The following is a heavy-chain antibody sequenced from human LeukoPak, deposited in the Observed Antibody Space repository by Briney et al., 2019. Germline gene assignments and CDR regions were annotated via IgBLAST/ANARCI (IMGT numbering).Heavy chain of an antibody. V-gene: IGHV3-48*04. CDR2: ISSSSSTI. CDR1: GFTFSSYS. CDR3: AREGSSVLPLNWFDP. J-gene: IGHJ5*02. Sequence: GGSLRLSCAASGFTFSSYSMNWVRQAPGKGLEWVSYISSSSSTIYYADSVKGRFTISRDNAKNSLYLQMNSLRAEDTAVYYCAREGSSVLPLNWFDPWGQGTLVTVSS. D-gene: IGHD3-10*01.